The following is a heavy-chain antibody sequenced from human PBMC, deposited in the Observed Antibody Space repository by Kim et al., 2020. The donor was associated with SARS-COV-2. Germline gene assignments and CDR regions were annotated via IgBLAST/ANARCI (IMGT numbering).Heavy chain of an antibody. J-gene: IGHJ3*02. Sequence: GGSLRLSCAASGFTFSSYDMHWVRQATGKGLEWVSAIGTAGDTYYPGSVKGRFTISRENAKNSLYLQMNSLRAGDTAVYYCAGASSSGWDDGAFDIWGQGTMVTVSS. CDR1: GFTFSSYD. V-gene: IGHV3-13*01. D-gene: IGHD6-19*01. CDR2: IGTAGDT. CDR3: AGASSSGWDDGAFDI.